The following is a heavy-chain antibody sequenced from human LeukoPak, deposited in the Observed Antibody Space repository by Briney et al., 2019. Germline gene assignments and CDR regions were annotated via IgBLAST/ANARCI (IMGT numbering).Heavy chain of an antibody. J-gene: IGHJ4*02. V-gene: IGHV1-2*02. CDR1: GYTFTGFY. Sequence: ASVKVSCKASGYTFTGFYMHWVRQAPGQGLEWMGWINPNSGGTNYAQKFQGRVTMTRDTSISTAYMELSRLRSDDTTVYYCARSPELWDFWSGYYEYYFDYWGQGTLVTVSS. D-gene: IGHD3-3*01. CDR2: INPNSGGT. CDR3: ARSPELWDFWSGYYEYYFDY.